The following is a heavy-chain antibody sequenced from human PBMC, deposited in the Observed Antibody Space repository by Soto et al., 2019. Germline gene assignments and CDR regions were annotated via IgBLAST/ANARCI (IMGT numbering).Heavy chain of an antibody. J-gene: IGHJ4*02. Sequence: QVQLVQSGAEVKKPGSSVKVSCKASGGTFSSYAISWVRQAPGQGLEWMGGIIPIFGTANYAQKFQGRVTITADESTSTAYMELSSLRSEDTAVYYCARIDSSQYYYGSGSLFDYWGQGTLVTVSS. CDR3: ARIDSSQYYYGSGSLFDY. CDR2: IIPIFGTA. V-gene: IGHV1-69*01. CDR1: GGTFSSYA. D-gene: IGHD3-10*01.